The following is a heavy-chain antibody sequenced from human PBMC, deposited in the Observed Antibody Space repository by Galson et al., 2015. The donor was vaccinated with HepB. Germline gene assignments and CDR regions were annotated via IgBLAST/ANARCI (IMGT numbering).Heavy chain of an antibody. CDR3: ARDEAGADSSGYPIWLGAFDI. J-gene: IGHJ3*02. CDR2: ISSSSSYI. D-gene: IGHD3-22*01. Sequence: SLRLSCAASGFTFSSYSMNWVRQAPGKGLEWVSSISSSSSYIYYADSVKGRFTISRDNAKNSLYLQMNSLRAEDTAVYYCARDEAGADSSGYPIWLGAFDIWGQGTMVTVSS. CDR1: GFTFSSYS. V-gene: IGHV3-21*01.